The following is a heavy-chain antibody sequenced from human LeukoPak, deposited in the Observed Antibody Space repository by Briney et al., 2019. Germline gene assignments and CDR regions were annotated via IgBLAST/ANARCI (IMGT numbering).Heavy chain of an antibody. Sequence: GGSLRLSCAASGFTFDDYGMSWVRHAPGKGLEWVSGINWNGGSTGYADSVKGRFTISRDNAKNSLYLQMNSLRAEDTALYYCARGVSYGYLYHLDYWGQGTLVTVSS. CDR1: GFTFDDYG. CDR3: ARGVSYGYLYHLDY. J-gene: IGHJ4*02. D-gene: IGHD5-18*01. V-gene: IGHV3-20*04. CDR2: INWNGGST.